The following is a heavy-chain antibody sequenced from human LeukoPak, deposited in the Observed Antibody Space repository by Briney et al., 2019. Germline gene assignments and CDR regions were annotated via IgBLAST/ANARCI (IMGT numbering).Heavy chain of an antibody. V-gene: IGHV3-23*01. CDR3: AKARGATYGTYYFDY. CDR1: GYSFTSYW. CDR2: ISGSGDST. J-gene: IGHJ4*02. D-gene: IGHD4/OR15-4a*01. Sequence: GESLKISCKGSGYSFTSYWIGWVRQAPGKGLEYVSTISGSGDSTYYADSVKGRFTISRDNSKNTLYLQMNSLRAEDTAVYYCAKARGATYGTYYFDYWGQGTLVTVSS.